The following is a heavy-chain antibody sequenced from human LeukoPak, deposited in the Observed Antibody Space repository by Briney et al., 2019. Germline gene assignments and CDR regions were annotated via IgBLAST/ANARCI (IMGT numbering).Heavy chain of an antibody. CDR3: AREVPAARSPGYYYYMDV. Sequence: GASVKVSCKASGGTFSSYAISWVRQAPGQGLEWMGGIIPIFGTANYAQKFQGRVTITTDESTSTAYMELSSLRSEDTAVYYCAREVPAARSPGYYYYMDVWGKGTTVTVSS. V-gene: IGHV1-69*05. D-gene: IGHD2-2*01. CDR2: IIPIFGTA. J-gene: IGHJ6*03. CDR1: GGTFSSYA.